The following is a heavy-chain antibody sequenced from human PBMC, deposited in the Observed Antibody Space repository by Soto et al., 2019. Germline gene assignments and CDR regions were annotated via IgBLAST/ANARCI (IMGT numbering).Heavy chain of an antibody. V-gene: IGHV4-34*01. D-gene: IGHD6-19*01. CDR1: GGSISSYY. J-gene: IGHJ4*02. CDR2: INPSGST. CDR3: ARGRPGRSSGWYDY. Sequence: SETLSLTCTVSGGSISSYYWSWIRQPPGKGLEWIGEINPSGSTNYNASLKSRVTISVDTSKNQFSLKLTSVTAADTAVYYCARGRPGRSSGWYDYWGQGTLVTVSS.